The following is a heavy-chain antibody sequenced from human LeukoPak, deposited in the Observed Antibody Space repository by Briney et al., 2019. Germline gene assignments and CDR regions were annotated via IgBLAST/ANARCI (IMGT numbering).Heavy chain of an antibody. CDR1: GFIFSNYG. D-gene: IGHD1-14*01. Sequence: GGSLRLSCAASGFIFSNYGMSWVRQAPGKGPEWVSFISGGSTTKYYVDSVKGRFTISRDNAKNSLYLQMNSLRAEDTAVYYCARVRVGYYFDYWGQGTLVTVSS. J-gene: IGHJ4*02. CDR2: ISGGSTTK. CDR3: ARVRVGYYFDY. V-gene: IGHV3-48*01.